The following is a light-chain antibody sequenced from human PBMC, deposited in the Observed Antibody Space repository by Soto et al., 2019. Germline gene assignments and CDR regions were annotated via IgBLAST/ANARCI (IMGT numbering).Light chain of an antibody. CDR3: SSYTSSSTRV. CDR1: SSDVGGYNY. CDR2: DVS. J-gene: IGLJ1*01. V-gene: IGLV2-14*01. Sequence: QSALTQPASVSGSPGQSITISCTGTSSDVGGYNYVSWYQQHPGKAPKLMIYDVSNRPSGVSNRFSGSKSANRASLTISGLQAEDEADYYCSSYTSSSTRVFGTGTKLTVL.